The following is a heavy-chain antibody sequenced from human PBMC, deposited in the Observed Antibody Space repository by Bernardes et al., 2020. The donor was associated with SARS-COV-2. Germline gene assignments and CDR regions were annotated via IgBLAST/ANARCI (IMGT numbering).Heavy chain of an antibody. CDR1: GFTFSSYC. Sequence: AESLSLSCAASGFTFSSYCMNWVRQAPGKGLEWVSSISTGGKPTYSADSVKGRFTISRDNSQNTVYLQMNSLRAEDTAKYFCAKDKVSYSSDEFDIWGQGKRVTVSS. D-gene: IGHD3-10*01. CDR3: AKDKVSYSSDEFDI. CDR2: ISTGGKPT. V-gene: IGHV3-23*01. J-gene: IGHJ3*02.